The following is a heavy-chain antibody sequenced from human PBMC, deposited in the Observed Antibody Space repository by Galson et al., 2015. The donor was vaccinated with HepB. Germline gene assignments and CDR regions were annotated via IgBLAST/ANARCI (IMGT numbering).Heavy chain of an antibody. D-gene: IGHD6-19*01. J-gene: IGHJ4*02. CDR3: AKVASRGQWLARLNFDY. Sequence: SLRLSCAASGFTFSAYGMHWVRQAPGKGLDWVAGITYDGDSHYYADSVKGRVTISRDKLQNTLFLQMSSLRPEDTAVYYCAKVASRGQWLARLNFDYWGQGILVTVSS. CDR1: GFTFSAYG. CDR2: ITYDGDSH. V-gene: IGHV3-30*18.